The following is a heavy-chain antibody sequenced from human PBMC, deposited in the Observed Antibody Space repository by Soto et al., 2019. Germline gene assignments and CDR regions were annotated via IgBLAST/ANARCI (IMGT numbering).Heavy chain of an antibody. Sequence: GGSLRLSCAASGFTFSSYSMNWVRQAPGKGLEWVSYISSSSSTIYYADSVKGRFTISRDNAKNSLYPQMNSLRAEDTAVYYCARRGQLRLNYYMDVWGKGTTVTVSS. J-gene: IGHJ6*03. CDR2: ISSSSSTI. CDR3: ARRGQLRLNYYMDV. V-gene: IGHV3-48*01. D-gene: IGHD2-2*01. CDR1: GFTFSSYS.